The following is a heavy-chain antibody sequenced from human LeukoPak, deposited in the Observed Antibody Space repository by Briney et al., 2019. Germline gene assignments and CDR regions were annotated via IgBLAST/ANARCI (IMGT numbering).Heavy chain of an antibody. CDR2: IIPIFGTA. V-gene: IGHV1-69*13. CDR1: GGTFSRYA. D-gene: IGHD2-2*01. Sequence: WASVKVSCKASGGTFSRYAMSWVRQAPGQGLEWMGGIIPIFGTASFAQKFQGRVTITADESTGTAYMELSSLRSEDTAVYYCARVVTPRYCSTPSCYWKGWFDPWGQGTLVTVSS. J-gene: IGHJ5*02. CDR3: ARVVTPRYCSTPSCYWKGWFDP.